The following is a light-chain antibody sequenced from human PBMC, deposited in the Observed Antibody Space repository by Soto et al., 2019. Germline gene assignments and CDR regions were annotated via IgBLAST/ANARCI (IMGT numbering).Light chain of an antibody. J-gene: IGKJ1*01. CDR1: QSVGSY. CDR3: QQRSNWPPT. V-gene: IGKV3-11*01. CDR2: DAS. Sequence: EIVLTQSPATLSLSPGERATLSCRASQSVGSYLAWYQQKPGQAPRLLIYDASNRATGIPARFRGSGSGTDFTLTISSLEPEDFAVYYCQQRSNWPPTF.